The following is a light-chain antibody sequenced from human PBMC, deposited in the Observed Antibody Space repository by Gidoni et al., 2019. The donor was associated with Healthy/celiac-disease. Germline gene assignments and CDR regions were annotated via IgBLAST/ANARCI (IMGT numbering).Light chain of an antibody. CDR2: DVS. J-gene: IGLJ2*01. V-gene: IGLV2-14*04. CDR3: SSYTSSSTRV. Sequence: LTISCTGTSSDVGGYNYVSWYQQHPGKAPKLMIYDVSNRPSGVSNRFSGSKSGNTASLTISGLQAEDEADYYCSSYTSSSTRVFGGGTKLTVL. CDR1: SSDVGGYNY.